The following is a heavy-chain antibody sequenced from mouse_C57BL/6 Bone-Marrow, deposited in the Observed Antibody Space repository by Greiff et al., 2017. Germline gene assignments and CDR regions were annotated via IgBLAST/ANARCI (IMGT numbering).Heavy chain of an antibody. CDR1: GYTFTSYW. CDR2: INPSNGGT. CDR3: ARYAYSYWYFDV. V-gene: IGHV1-53*01. J-gene: IGHJ1*03. D-gene: IGHD2-10*01. Sequence: QVQLQQPGTELVKPGASVKLSCKASGYTFTSYWMHWVKQRPGQGLEWIGNINPSNGGTNYNEKFKSKATLTVDKSSSTAYMQLSSLTSEDSAVYECARYAYSYWYFDVWGTGTTVTVSS.